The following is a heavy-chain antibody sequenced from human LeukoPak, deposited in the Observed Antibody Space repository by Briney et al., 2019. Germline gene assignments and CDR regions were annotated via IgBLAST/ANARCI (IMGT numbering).Heavy chain of an antibody. CDR1: GGTFSSYA. CDR3: ARDLLGYDSSGYSQGFDY. V-gene: IGHV1-69*13. CDR2: IIPIFGTA. D-gene: IGHD3-22*01. J-gene: IGHJ4*02. Sequence: SVKVSCKASGGTFSSYAISWVRQAPGQGLEWMGGIIPIFGTANYAQKFQGRVTITPDESTSTAYMELSSLRSEDTPVYYCARDLLGYDSSGYSQGFDYWGQGTLVTVSS.